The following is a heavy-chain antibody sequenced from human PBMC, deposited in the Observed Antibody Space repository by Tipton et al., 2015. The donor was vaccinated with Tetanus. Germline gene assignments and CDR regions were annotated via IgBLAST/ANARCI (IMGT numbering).Heavy chain of an antibody. V-gene: IGHV4-59*01. J-gene: IGHJ5*02. D-gene: IGHD5-18*01. Sequence: TLSLTCAVYAGSFSGYYWTWIRQPPGKGLEWIGYIYYSGSTNYNPSLESRVTISVDTSKNQFSLKLRSVTAADTAVYYCARLYSYGSLYWFDPWGQGTLVTVSS. CDR1: AGSFSGYY. CDR2: IYYSGST. CDR3: ARLYSYGSLYWFDP.